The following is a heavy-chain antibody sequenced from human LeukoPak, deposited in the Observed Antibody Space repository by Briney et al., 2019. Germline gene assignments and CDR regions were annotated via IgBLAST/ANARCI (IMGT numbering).Heavy chain of an antibody. CDR2: ISGSGDST. CDR1: GFTFSSYA. D-gene: IGHD3-22*01. Sequence: PGGSLRLSCAASGFTFSSYAMSWVRQAPGKGLEWVSAISGSGDSTYYADSVKGRFTISRDNSKNTLYLQMNSLRAEDTALYYCAKGSYYDSSGTYYFDYWGQGTLVTVSS. CDR3: AKGSYYDSSGTYYFDY. J-gene: IGHJ4*02. V-gene: IGHV3-23*01.